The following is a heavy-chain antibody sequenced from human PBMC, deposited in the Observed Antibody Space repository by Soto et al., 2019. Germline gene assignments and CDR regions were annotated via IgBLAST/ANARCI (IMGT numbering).Heavy chain of an antibody. V-gene: IGHV4-30-4*01. CDR1: GGSISSGDYY. CDR2: IYYSGST. CDR3: ARGKLELRLLLSSWFDP. Sequence: SETLSLTCTVSGGSISSGDYYWSWIRQPPGKGLEWFGYIYYSGSTNYNPSLKSRVTISVDTSKNQFSLKLSSVTAADTAVYYCARGKLELRLLLSSWFDPWGQGTLVTVSS. J-gene: IGHJ5*02. D-gene: IGHD1-7*01.